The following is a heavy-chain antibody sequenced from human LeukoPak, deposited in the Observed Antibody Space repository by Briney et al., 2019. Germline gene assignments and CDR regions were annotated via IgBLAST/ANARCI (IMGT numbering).Heavy chain of an antibody. V-gene: IGHV3-23*01. D-gene: IGHD3-10*01. CDR2: ISGSGGST. CDR3: AKESGGRVGDPVDY. Sequence: GGSLRLSCAASGFTFSSYAMSWVRQAPGKGLEWVSAISGSGGSTYYADSVKGRFTISRDNSKNTLYLRMNSLGAEDTAVYYCAKESGGRVGDPVDYWGQGTLVTVSS. J-gene: IGHJ4*02. CDR1: GFTFSSYA.